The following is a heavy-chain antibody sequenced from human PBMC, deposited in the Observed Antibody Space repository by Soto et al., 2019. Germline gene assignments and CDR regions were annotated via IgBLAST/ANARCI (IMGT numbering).Heavy chain of an antibody. CDR3: ARDAGYSSSPPHSD. D-gene: IGHD6-13*01. V-gene: IGHV1-2*02. CDR2: INPNSGGT. J-gene: IGHJ4*02. CDR1: GYTFTGYY. Sequence: ASVKVSCKASGYTFTGYYMHWVRQAPGQGLEWMGWINPNSGGTNYAQKFQGRVTMSVDTSKNQFSLKLSSVTAADTAVYYCARDAGYSSSPPHSDWGQGTLVTVSS.